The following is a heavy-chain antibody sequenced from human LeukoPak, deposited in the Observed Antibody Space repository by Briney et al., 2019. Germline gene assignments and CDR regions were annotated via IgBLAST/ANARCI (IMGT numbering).Heavy chain of an antibody. CDR3: ARTFYYDGSGYYERYYYYDMDV. D-gene: IGHD3-22*01. V-gene: IGHV3-23*01. Sequence: PGGSLRLSCAASGFTFNNYAMSWVRQAPGKGLEWVSAISDSGGNTYYAESVRGRFTISRDNSNNTLYLQMNSLRAEDTAVYYCARTFYYDGSGYYERYYYYDMDVWGQGTTVTVSS. CDR2: ISDSGGNT. J-gene: IGHJ6*02. CDR1: GFTFNNYA.